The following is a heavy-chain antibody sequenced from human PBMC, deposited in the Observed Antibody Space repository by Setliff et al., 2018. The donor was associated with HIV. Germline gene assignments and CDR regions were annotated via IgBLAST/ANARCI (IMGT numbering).Heavy chain of an antibody. Sequence: SETLSLTCTVSGDSISSGGYYWSWTRQPAGQGLEWIGRIYTSGNTNYNPSTNYNPSLKSRITISLETSRNQFSLRVTSVTATDTAVYYCTRQSPVAGSGAFDIWGQGTMVTVSS. D-gene: IGHD6-19*01. CDR2: IYTSGNTNYNPST. CDR1: GDSISSGGYY. CDR3: TRQSPVAGSGAFDI. J-gene: IGHJ3*02. V-gene: IGHV4-61*02.